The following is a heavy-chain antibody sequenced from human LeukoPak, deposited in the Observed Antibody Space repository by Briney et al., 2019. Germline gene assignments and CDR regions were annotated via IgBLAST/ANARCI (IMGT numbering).Heavy chain of an antibody. CDR1: GCTFTSYG. CDR3: ARGCSGGSCYLEYFDY. CDR2: ISAYNGNT. V-gene: IGHV1-18*01. Sequence: ASVKVSCKASGCTFTSYGISWVRQAPGQGLEWMGWISAYNGNTNYAQKLQGRVTMTTDTSTSTAYMELRSLRSDDTAVYYCARGCSGGSCYLEYFDYWGQGTLVTVSS. D-gene: IGHD2-15*01. J-gene: IGHJ4*02.